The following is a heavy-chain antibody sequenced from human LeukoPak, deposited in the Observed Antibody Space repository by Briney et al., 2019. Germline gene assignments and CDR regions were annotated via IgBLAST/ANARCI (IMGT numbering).Heavy chain of an antibody. CDR3: AASWAYYDFWRGPRDAFDI. V-gene: IGHV1-69*04. J-gene: IGHJ3*02. Sequence: GASVKVSCKASGGTFSSYAISWVRQAPGQGLEWMGRIIPILGIANYAQKFQGRVTITADKSTSTAYMELSSLRSEDTAVYYCAASWAYYDFWRGPRDAFDIWGQGTMVTVSS. CDR1: GGTFSSYA. CDR2: IIPILGIA. D-gene: IGHD3-3*01.